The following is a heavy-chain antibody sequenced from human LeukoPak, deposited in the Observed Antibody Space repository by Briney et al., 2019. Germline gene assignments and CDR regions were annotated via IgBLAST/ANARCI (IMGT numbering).Heavy chain of an antibody. CDR3: ARGPMITFGGVISSSLYLDY. Sequence: SGESLGLSCAASGFTFSNYDMHWVRQAPGKGLEWVSVIAVTGETQYSGSVKGRFTLARENDKNSLYLQMNSLRAEDTAVYYCARGPMITFGGVISSSLYLDYWGQGTLVTVSS. J-gene: IGHJ4*02. CDR1: GFTFSNYD. V-gene: IGHV3-13*01. CDR2: IAVTGET. D-gene: IGHD3-16*02.